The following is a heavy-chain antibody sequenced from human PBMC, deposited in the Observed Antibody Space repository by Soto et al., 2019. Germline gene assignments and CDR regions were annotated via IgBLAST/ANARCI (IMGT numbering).Heavy chain of an antibody. CDR3: ARSAIAGRADYYYYMDV. J-gene: IGHJ6*03. V-gene: IGHV1-8*01. CDR2: MNPNSGNT. Sequence: QVQLVQSGAEVKKPGASVKVSCKASGYTFTSYDINWVRQATGQGLEWMGWMNPNSGNTGYAQKFQGRVTMTRNTSISTAYMELSSLRSKDTAVYYCARSAIAGRADYYYYMDVWGKGTTVTVSS. CDR1: GYTFTSYD. D-gene: IGHD6-13*01.